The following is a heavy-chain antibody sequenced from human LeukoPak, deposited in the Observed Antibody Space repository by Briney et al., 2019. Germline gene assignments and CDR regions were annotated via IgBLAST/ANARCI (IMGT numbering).Heavy chain of an antibody. D-gene: IGHD6-19*01. CDR1: GGSVSSGSYY. CDR2: SYYSGST. V-gene: IGHV4-61*01. CDR3: ARVTAGWYGDHDAFDI. Sequence: SETLSLTCTVSGGSVSSGSYYWSWIRQPRGKGLEWIGYSYYSGSTNYNPSLKSRFTISVDTSKNQFSLKLSSVTAADTAVYYCARVTAGWYGDHDAFDIRGQGTMVTVSS. J-gene: IGHJ3*02.